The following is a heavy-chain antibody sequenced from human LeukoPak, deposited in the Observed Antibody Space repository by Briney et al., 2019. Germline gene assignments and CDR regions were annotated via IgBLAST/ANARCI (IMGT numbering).Heavy chain of an antibody. Sequence: GESLKISCKGSGYSFTSHWIAWVRQMPGKGLEWMGIIYPGDSDTRYSPSFQGQVTISADKSISTAYVQWSSLKASDTAMYYCARRAGHSSSCYYFDYWGQGTLVTVSS. CDR2: IYPGDSDT. V-gene: IGHV5-51*01. CDR3: ARRAGHSSSCYYFDY. CDR1: GYSFTSHW. J-gene: IGHJ4*02. D-gene: IGHD6-6*01.